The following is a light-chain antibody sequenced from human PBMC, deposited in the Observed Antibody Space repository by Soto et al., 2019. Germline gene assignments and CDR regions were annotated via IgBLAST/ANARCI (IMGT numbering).Light chain of an antibody. CDR3: QSYDSSLSGWV. V-gene: IGLV1-40*01. CDR2: GNS. J-gene: IGLJ3*02. Sequence: QLVLTQPPSVSGAPGQRVTISCTGSSSNIGAGYDVHWYQQLPGTAPKLLIYGNSNRPSGVPDRFSGSKSGTSASLAITGLQAEDEADYYYQSYDSSLSGWVFGGGTKLTVL. CDR1: SSNIGAGYD.